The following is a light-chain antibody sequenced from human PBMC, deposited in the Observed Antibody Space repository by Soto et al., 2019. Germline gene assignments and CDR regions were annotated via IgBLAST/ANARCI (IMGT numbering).Light chain of an antibody. J-gene: IGLJ7*01. V-gene: IGLV2-14*01. CDR1: SSHVGGYNY. Sequence: QSALTQPASVSGSPGQSITTSCTGTSSHVGGYNYVSWYQQHPGKAPKLMIYDVSNRPSGVSNRFSGSKSGNTASLTISGLQAEDEADYYCSSYTSSSTAVFGGGTQLTVL. CDR3: SSYTSSSTAV. CDR2: DVS.